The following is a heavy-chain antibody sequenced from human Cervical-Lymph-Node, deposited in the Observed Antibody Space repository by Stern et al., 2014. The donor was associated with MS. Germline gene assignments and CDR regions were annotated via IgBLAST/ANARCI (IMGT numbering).Heavy chain of an antibody. Sequence: QLQLQESGPGLVKPSETLSLTCTVSGGSITNRDYWGWIRQSPGKGLEWIGSVYYSGITYYRPSLKSRATISIDTSRKQFFLRLNCVTATDTAVYFCARGVTAVTNYVPNWCFDLWGRGTLVTVSS. V-gene: IGHV4-39*02. J-gene: IGHJ2*01. CDR2: VYYSGIT. D-gene: IGHD4-11*01. CDR1: GGSITNRDY. CDR3: ARGVTAVTNYVPNWCFDL.